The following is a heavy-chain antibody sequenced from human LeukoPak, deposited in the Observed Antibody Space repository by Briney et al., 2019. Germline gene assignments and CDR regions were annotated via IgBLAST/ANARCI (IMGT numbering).Heavy chain of an antibody. Sequence: GGSLRLSCAASGFTFSSYGMHWVRQAPGKGLEWVAVIWYDGSNKYYADSVKGRFTISRGNSKNTLYLQMNSLRAEDTAVYYCAKVSLVDTAMVNYWGQGTLVTVSS. CDR3: AKVSLVDTAMVNY. CDR1: GFTFSSYG. CDR2: IWYDGSNK. J-gene: IGHJ4*02. D-gene: IGHD5-18*01. V-gene: IGHV3-33*06.